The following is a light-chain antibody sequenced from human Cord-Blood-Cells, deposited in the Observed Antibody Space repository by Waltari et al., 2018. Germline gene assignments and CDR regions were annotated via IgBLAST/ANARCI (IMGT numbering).Light chain of an antibody. CDR1: SSDVGGYNS. V-gene: IGLV2-14*01. J-gene: IGLJ2*01. CDR2: SVS. Sequence: QSALTQPASVSGSPGQSITISCTGTSSDVGGYNSVSWYQQHPGKAPKLMIYSVSNQPSGVSNRCSGSKSGNTASLTISGLQAEDEADYYCSSYTSSSTLVVFGGGTKLTVL. CDR3: SSYTSSSTLVV.